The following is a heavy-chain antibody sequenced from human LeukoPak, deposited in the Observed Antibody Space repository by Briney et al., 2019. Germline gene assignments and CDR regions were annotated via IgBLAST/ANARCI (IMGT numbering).Heavy chain of an antibody. CDR3: AREFVYRAMVTPYYYMDV. Sequence: SQTLSLTCAISGDSVSSNSAAWNWIRQSPSRGLEWLGRTYYRSKWYNDYAVSVKSRITINPDTSKNQFSLQLNSVTPEDTAVYYCAREFVYRAMVTPYYYMDVWGKGTTVTVSS. D-gene: IGHD5-18*01. V-gene: IGHV6-1*01. CDR2: TYYRSKWYN. CDR1: GDSVSSNSAA. J-gene: IGHJ6*03.